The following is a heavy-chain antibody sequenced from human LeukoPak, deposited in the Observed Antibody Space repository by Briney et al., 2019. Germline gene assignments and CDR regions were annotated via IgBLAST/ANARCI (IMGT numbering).Heavy chain of an antibody. CDR2: IYSGGST. CDR1: GFTVSSNY. J-gene: IGHJ4*02. CDR3: ARGGGWYYYDSSGYYYEF. V-gene: IGHV3-53*01. D-gene: IGHD3-22*01. Sequence: GGSLRLSCAASGFTVSSNYMSWVRQAPGKGLEWVSVIYSGGSTYYADSVKGRFTISRDNSKNTLYLQMNSLRAEDTAVYYCARGGGWYYYDSSGYYYEFWGQGTLVTVSS.